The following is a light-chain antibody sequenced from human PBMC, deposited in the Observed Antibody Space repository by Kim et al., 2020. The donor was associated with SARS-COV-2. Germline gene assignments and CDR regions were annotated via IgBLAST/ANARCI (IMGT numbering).Light chain of an antibody. CDR1: QNINKY. CDR2: AAS. V-gene: IGKV1-39*01. J-gene: IGKJ2*02. Sequence: DIQMTQSPSSLSAFVGDRVTITCRPSQNINKYLNWYQHKPGKAPKLLIYAASSLQSGVPSRFSGSGSGTDFTLTISSLQPEDFATYDCQQRYNPLCTLGQGTKLEI. CDR3: QQRYNPLCT.